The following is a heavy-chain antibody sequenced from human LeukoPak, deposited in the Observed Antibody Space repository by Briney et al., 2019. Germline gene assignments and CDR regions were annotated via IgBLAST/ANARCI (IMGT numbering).Heavy chain of an antibody. Sequence: SETLSLTCTVSGGSISSSGHYWGWVRQSPAKGLEWIGNIFYSGSTYYNPSLKSRVTISVDKSKNQFSLKLSSVTAADTAVYYCARVTYGSGNWFDPWGQGALVTVSS. CDR3: ARVTYGSGNWFDP. D-gene: IGHD3-10*01. J-gene: IGHJ5*02. CDR2: IFYSGST. V-gene: IGHV4-39*07. CDR1: GGSISSSGHY.